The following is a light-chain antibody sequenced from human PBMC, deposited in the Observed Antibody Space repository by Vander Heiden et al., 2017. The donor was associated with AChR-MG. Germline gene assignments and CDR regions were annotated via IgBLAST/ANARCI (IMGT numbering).Light chain of an antibody. CDR1: SSNIGADYD. CDR3: QSYDSSLSGVV. V-gene: IGLV1-40*01. J-gene: IGLJ3*02. Sequence: QSVLTQPPSVSAAPGQRVTISCTGSSSNIGADYDVHWYQQFPGPAPKLLIYGNSNRASGVPDRFSGSKSGASASLAITGLQAEDEADYYCQSYDSSLSGVVFGGGTKLTVL. CDR2: GNS.